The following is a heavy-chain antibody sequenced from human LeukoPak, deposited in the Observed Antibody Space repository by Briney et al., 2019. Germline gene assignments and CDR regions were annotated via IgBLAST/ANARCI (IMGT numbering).Heavy chain of an antibody. J-gene: IGHJ4*02. CDR3: AKAWPELRDEY. CDR2: VSGSGGST. Sequence: GGSLRLSCAASGFTFSGYAMSWVRQAPGKGLEWVSAVSGSGGSTYYEDSVKGRFTISRDNSKNTVYLQMKSLRAEDTAVYYCAKAWPELRDEYWGQGTLVTVSS. CDR1: GFTFSGYA. V-gene: IGHV3-23*01. D-gene: IGHD1-26*01.